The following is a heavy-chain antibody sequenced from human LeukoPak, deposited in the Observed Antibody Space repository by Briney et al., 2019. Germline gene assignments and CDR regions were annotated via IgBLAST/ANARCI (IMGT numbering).Heavy chain of an antibody. CDR3: ARLVGYYYYYMDV. J-gene: IGHJ6*03. CDR2: ISYGGTT. V-gene: IGHV4-39*01. D-gene: IGHD2-15*01. Sequence: KASETLSLTCTVSGGSISSSTYYWGLIRQPPGKWLEWIGSISYGGTTYYNPSLNSRVTISVDTSKNQFSLRLSSVTAADTAVYYCARLVGYYYYYMDVWGKGTTVTVSS. CDR1: GGSISSSTYY.